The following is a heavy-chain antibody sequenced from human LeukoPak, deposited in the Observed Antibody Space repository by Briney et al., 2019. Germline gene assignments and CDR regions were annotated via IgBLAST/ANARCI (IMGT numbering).Heavy chain of an antibody. V-gene: IGHV7-4-1*02. CDR1: GYTFTSYA. J-gene: IGHJ4*02. Sequence: ASVKVSCKASGYTFTSYAMNWVRQAPGQGLEWMGWINTNTRNPTYAQGFTGRFVFSLDTSVSTAYLQISSLKAEDTAVYYCARASGEYNWNDVGLGYWGQGTLVTVSS. CDR2: INTNTRNP. CDR3: ARASGEYNWNDVGLGY. D-gene: IGHD1-20*01.